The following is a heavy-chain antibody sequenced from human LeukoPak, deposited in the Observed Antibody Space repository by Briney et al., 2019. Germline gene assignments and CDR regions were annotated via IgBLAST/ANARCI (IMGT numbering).Heavy chain of an antibody. CDR3: ARDRLPAYYYDSSGYSGY. CDR1: GGTFSSYA. D-gene: IGHD3-22*01. V-gene: IGHV1-69*04. CDR2: IIPILGIA. Sequence: GASVKVSCKASGGTFSSYAISWVRQAPGQGLEWMGRIIPILGIANYAQKFQGRVTITADKSTSTAYMELSSLRSEDTAVYYCARDRLPAYYYDSSGYSGYWSQGTLVTVSS. J-gene: IGHJ4*02.